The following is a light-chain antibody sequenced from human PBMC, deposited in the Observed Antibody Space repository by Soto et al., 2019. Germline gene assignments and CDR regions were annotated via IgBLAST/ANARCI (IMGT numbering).Light chain of an antibody. CDR2: YDS. CDR3: QVWDSSSDHVV. V-gene: IGLV3-21*04. CDR1: NIGSKS. J-gene: IGLJ2*01. Sequence: SYELTQPPSVSVAPGKTARITCGGNNIGSKSGHCYQQKPGQAPVLVIYYDSDRPSGIPERFSGSNSGNTATLTISRVEAGDEADYYCQVWDSSSDHVVFGGGTKLTVL.